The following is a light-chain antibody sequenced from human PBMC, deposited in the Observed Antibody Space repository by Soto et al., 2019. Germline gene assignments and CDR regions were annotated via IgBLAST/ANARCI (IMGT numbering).Light chain of an antibody. V-gene: IGKV3-20*01. J-gene: IGKJ3*01. Sequence: EIVLTQSPGTLSLSPGERATLSCRASQSVSGSCLAWYQQKPGQAPRPLTYGASSRATGIPDRFSGSWSGTDFTHSIRVLEPEYLAVYYFQQYGSSPFTFGSGNKVDI. CDR3: QQYGSSPFT. CDR1: QSVSGSC. CDR2: GAS.